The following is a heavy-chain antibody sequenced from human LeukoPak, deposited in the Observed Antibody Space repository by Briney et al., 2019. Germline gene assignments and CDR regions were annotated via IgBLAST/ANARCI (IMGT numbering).Heavy chain of an antibody. Sequence: PGRSLRLSCAASGFTFGDFAMHWVRQLPGGGLEWVSGIGWNSDKVDYVDSVEGRFTISRDNAKNSLYLQINSLRVEDTALYYCAKDLNPGSYPTDAFDLWGQGTMVTVCS. CDR2: IGWNSDKV. CDR1: GFTFGDFA. V-gene: IGHV3-9*01. D-gene: IGHD3-10*01. J-gene: IGHJ3*01. CDR3: AKDLNPGSYPTDAFDL.